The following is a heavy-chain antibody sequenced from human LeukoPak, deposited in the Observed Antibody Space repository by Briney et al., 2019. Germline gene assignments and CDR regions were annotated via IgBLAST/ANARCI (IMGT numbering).Heavy chain of an antibody. D-gene: IGHD6-13*01. CDR2: IYYSGGT. CDR3: ARQGYSSLSGAFDI. Sequence: PSETLSLTCTVSGGSISSYYWSWIRQPPGKGLEWIGYIYYSGGTNYNPSLKSRVTISVDTSKNQFSLKLSSVTAADTAVYYCARQGYSSLSGAFDIWGQGTMVTVSS. V-gene: IGHV4-59*08. J-gene: IGHJ3*02. CDR1: GGSISSYY.